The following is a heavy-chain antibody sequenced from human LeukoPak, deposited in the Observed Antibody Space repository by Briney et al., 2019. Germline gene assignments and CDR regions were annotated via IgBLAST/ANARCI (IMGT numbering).Heavy chain of an antibody. CDR2: ISYDGSNK. CDR1: GFTFSSYG. J-gene: IGHJ4*02. CDR3: VKDGDRTAVAAIDY. Sequence: GRSLRLSCAASGFTFSSYGMHWVRQAPGKGLEWVAVISYDGSNKYYADSVKGRFTISRDNSKNTLYLQMNSLRAEDTAVYYCVKDGDRTAVAAIDYWGQGTLVTVSS. D-gene: IGHD6-19*01. V-gene: IGHV3-30*18.